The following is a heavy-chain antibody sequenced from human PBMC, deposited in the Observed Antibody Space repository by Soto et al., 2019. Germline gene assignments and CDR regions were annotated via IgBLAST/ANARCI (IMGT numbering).Heavy chain of an antibody. CDR1: GFTFSSYG. CDR3: AGAPPTNYYYYYMDV. Sequence: GGSLRLSCAASGFTFSSYGMHWVRQAPGKGLEWVAVIWYDGSNKYYADSVKGRFTISRDNSKNTLYLQMNSLRAEDTAVYYCAGAPPTNYYYYYMDVWGKGTTVTVSS. D-gene: IGHD4-17*01. J-gene: IGHJ6*03. V-gene: IGHV3-33*01. CDR2: IWYDGSNK.